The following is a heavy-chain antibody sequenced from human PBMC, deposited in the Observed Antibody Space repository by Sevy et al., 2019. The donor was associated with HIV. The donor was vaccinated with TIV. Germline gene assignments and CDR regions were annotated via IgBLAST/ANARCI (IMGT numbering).Heavy chain of an antibody. CDR3: ARASGPTVGAYFDY. J-gene: IGHJ4*02. V-gene: IGHV1-2*06. CDR2: ISPNSGGT. Sequence: ASVKVSCKASGYTFTNYGITWVRQAPGQGLEWMGRISPNSGGTVYAQNFQGRVTMTRDTSGTTAYMEVTRLKSDDTALYYCARASGPTVGAYFDYWGQGTLVTVST. CDR1: GYTFTNYG. D-gene: IGHD3-10*01.